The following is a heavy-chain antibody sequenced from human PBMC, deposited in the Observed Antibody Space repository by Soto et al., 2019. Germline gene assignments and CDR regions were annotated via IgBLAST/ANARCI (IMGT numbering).Heavy chain of an antibody. Sequence: GGSLRLSCAASGFTFSSYGMHWVRQAPGKGLEWVAVISYDGSNKYYADSVKGRFTISRDNSKNTLYLQMNSLRAEDTAVYYCAKVDMAFRYFDWLSSSYGMDVWGQATTVTVSS. CDR3: AKVDMAFRYFDWLSSSYGMDV. CDR1: GFTFSSYG. V-gene: IGHV3-30*18. CDR2: ISYDGSNK. J-gene: IGHJ6*02. D-gene: IGHD3-9*01.